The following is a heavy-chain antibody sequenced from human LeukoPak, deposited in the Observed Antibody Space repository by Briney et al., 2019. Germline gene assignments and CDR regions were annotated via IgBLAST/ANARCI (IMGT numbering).Heavy chain of an antibody. CDR1: GYTFTGYY. D-gene: IGHD3-10*01. V-gene: IGHV1-2*07. CDR3: VRDGWFGELWDFDY. CDR2: INPNRGGT. Sequence: ASVKVSCKASGYTFTGYYMHWGRQAPGQGLEWMGGINPNRGGTNYAHKFQGRVTMTRDTYISTAYMELSRLRSDDTAVYYCVRDGWFGELWDFDYWGQGTLVTVSS. J-gene: IGHJ4*02.